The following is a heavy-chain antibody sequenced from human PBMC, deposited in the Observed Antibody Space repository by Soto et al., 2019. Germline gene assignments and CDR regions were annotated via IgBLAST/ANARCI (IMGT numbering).Heavy chain of an antibody. CDR1: GYTFSDYY. CDR2: FNPNSGVI. V-gene: IGHV1-2*04. Sequence: ASVKVSCKASGYTFSDYYIHWVRQAPGQGLEWMVWFNPNSGVINYAQSFRGWVTMTSDTSISTAYMELSRQRSDDTAVYFCARGIASTRKNFYYYMDVWGKGTTVTVSS. CDR3: ARGIASTRKNFYYYMDV. D-gene: IGHD2-2*01. J-gene: IGHJ6*03.